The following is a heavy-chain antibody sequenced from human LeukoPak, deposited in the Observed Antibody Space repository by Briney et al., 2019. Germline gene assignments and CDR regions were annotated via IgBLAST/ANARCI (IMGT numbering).Heavy chain of an antibody. CDR2: VYPGDSDT. V-gene: IGHV5-51*01. J-gene: IGHJ4*02. Sequence: GESLKISCKASGNTFTSHWIGWVRQMSGKGLEWMGIVYPGDSDTRYSPSFEGHVTISADRSITTAYLQWNSLKASDTAMYYCARRPYDSGSFADYWGQGTLVTVSS. CDR1: GNTFTSHW. CDR3: ARRPYDSGSFADY. D-gene: IGHD3-10*01.